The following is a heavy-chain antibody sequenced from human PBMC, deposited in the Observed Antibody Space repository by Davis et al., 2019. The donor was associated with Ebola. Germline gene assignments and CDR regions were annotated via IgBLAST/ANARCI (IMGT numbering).Heavy chain of an antibody. CDR1: GFNFRSYG. Sequence: GESLKISCAASGFNFRSYGMHWVRQAPDKGLEWVAVIWYDGSRKYYADSVKGRFTISRDNSKNTLYLQMNSLRAEDTAVYYCARDWGRGTIIRYFDWLLTYWGQGTLVTVSS. J-gene: IGHJ4*02. V-gene: IGHV3-33*01. CDR2: IWYDGSRK. D-gene: IGHD3-9*01. CDR3: ARDWGRGTIIRYFDWLLTY.